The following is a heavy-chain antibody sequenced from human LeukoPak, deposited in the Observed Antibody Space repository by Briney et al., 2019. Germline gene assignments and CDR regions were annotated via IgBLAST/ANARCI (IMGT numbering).Heavy chain of an antibody. CDR1: GYTFTSYD. CDR2: MNPNSGNT. Sequence: GASVKVSCKASGYTFTSYDINWVRQGTGQGLEWMGWMNPNSGNTGYAQKFQGRVTMTRNTSISTAYMELSSLRSEDTAVYYCARLDILTGYSSDYWGQGTLVTVSS. J-gene: IGHJ4*02. CDR3: ARLDILTGYSSDY. D-gene: IGHD3-9*01. V-gene: IGHV1-8*01.